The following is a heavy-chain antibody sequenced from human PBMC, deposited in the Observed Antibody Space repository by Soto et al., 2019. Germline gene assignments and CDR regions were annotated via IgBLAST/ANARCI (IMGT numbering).Heavy chain of an antibody. J-gene: IGHJ4*02. V-gene: IGHV1-18*01. Sequence: SLKVSCNASGYTFTSYGISWVRQAPGQGLEWMGWISAYNGNTNYAQKLQGRVTMTTDTSTSTAYMELRSLRSDDTAVYYCARDEAIADDDLIDYSGQGTLDIVSS. CDR2: ISAYNGNT. CDR1: GYTFTSYG. D-gene: IGHD1-1*01. CDR3: ARDEAIADDDLIDY.